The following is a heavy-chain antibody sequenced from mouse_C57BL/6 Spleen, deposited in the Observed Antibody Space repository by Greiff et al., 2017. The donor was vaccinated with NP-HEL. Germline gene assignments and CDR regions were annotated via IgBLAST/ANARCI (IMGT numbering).Heavy chain of an antibody. CDR1: GFTFSSYA. Sequence: EVMLVESGEGLVKPGGSLKLSCAASGFTFSSYAMSWVRQTPEKRLEWVAYISSGGDYIYYADTVKGRFTISRDNARNTLYLQMSSLKSEDTAMYYCTRVGGYSAMDYWGQGTSVTVSS. V-gene: IGHV5-9-1*02. CDR3: TRVGGYSAMDY. J-gene: IGHJ4*01. CDR2: ISSGGDYI.